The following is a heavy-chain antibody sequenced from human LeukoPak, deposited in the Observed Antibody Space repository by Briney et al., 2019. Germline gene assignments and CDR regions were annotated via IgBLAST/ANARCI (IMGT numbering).Heavy chain of an antibody. CDR1: GGSISSYY. CDR3: ARSLMYYYDSSGPYYFDY. CDR2: IYYSGST. D-gene: IGHD3-22*01. Sequence: SETLSLSCTVSGGSISSYYWSWIRQPPGKGLEWIGYIYYSGSTNYNPSLKSRVTISVDTSKNQFSLKLSSVTAADTAVYYCARSLMYYYDSSGPYYFDYWGQGTLVTVSS. J-gene: IGHJ4*02. V-gene: IGHV4-59*01.